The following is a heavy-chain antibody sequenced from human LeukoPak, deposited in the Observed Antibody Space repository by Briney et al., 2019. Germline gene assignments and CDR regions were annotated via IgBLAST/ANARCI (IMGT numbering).Heavy chain of an antibody. CDR2: IWYDGSNK. CDR3: AREATPRTTVTTWSDY. J-gene: IGHJ4*02. CDR1: GCTFSSYG. Sequence: PGRSLRLSCAASGCTFSSYGMHWVRQAPGKGLEWVAVIWYDGSNKYYADSVKGRFTISRDNSKNTLYLQMNSLRAEDTAVYYCAREATPRTTVTTWSDYWGQGTLVTVSS. D-gene: IGHD4-17*01. V-gene: IGHV3-33*01.